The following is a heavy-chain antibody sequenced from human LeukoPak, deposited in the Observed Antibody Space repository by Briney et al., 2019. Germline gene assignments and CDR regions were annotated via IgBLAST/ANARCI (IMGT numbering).Heavy chain of an antibody. Sequence: PSQTLSLTCTVSGGPISSGSYYWNSIRQPAGKGLEWIGRIYTSGTTDYNPSLKSRVTISVDTSKNQFSLKLSSVTAADTAVYYCARWGDLYWYFDLWGRGILVTVSS. CDR2: IYTSGTT. CDR1: GGPISSGSYY. D-gene: IGHD2-21*02. V-gene: IGHV4-61*02. J-gene: IGHJ2*01. CDR3: ARWGDLYWYFDL.